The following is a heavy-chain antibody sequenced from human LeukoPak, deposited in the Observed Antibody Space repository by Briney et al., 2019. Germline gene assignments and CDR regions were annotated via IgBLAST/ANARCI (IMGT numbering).Heavy chain of an antibody. Sequence: PSETLSLTCTVSGYSISSAYYWGWIRQPPGKGLEWIGSIYHSGSTYYNPSLKSRVTISVDTSKNEFSLKLTSVNAADTAVYYCARDRPGGSSLDYWGQGILVTVSS. D-gene: IGHD6-13*01. CDR3: ARDRPGGSSLDY. CDR1: GYSISSAYY. CDR2: IYHSGST. J-gene: IGHJ4*02. V-gene: IGHV4-38-2*02.